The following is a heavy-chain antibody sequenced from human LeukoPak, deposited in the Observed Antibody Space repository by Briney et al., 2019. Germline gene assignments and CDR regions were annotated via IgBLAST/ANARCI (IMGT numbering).Heavy chain of an antibody. CDR3: ARVPEVLVPAAPFDY. CDR2: IIPILGIA. Sequence: GASVKVSCKASGGTFSSYAISWVRQAPGQGLEWMGRIIPILGIANYAQKFQGRVTITTDESTSTAYMELRSLRSDDTAVYYCARVPEVLVPAAPFDYWGQGTLVTVSS. V-gene: IGHV1-69*04. J-gene: IGHJ4*02. CDR1: GGTFSSYA. D-gene: IGHD2-2*01.